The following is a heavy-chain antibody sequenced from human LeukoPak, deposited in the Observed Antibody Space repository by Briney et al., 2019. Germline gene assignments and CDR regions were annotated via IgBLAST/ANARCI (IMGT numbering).Heavy chain of an antibody. CDR3: ARDPWGAYFDL. V-gene: IGHV3-7*01. Sequence: QTGGSLRLSCAASGFTFSNYWMTWVRQVPWKGLEWVANIKKDGSEQYYVDSVKGRFTISRDNARNSLFLQMNSLRAEDTAVYYCARDPWGAYFDLWGRGTLVTVSS. CDR1: GFTFSNYW. CDR2: IKKDGSEQ. J-gene: IGHJ2*01. D-gene: IGHD3-16*01.